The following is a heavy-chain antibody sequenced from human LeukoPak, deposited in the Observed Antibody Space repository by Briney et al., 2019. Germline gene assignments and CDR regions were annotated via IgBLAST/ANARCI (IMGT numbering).Heavy chain of an antibody. CDR2: INHSGST. V-gene: IGHV4-34*01. CDR1: GDSITGYY. J-gene: IGHJ4*02. CDR3: ARQRQYSSGWYQVGSLFDY. D-gene: IGHD6-19*01. Sequence: PSETLSLTCTVSGDSITGYYWSWIRQPPGKGLEWIGEINHSGSTNYNPSLKSRVTISVDTSKNQFSLKLSSVTAADTAVYYCARQRQYSSGWYQVGSLFDYWGQGTLVTVSS.